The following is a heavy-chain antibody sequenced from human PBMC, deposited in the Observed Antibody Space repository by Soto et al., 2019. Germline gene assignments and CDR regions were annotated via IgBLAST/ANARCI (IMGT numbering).Heavy chain of an antibody. Sequence: GGFLRLSCIASGFSFSTYSMNWVRQAPGKGLEWVSSIRRSGDYTYYADSLKGRFTISRDNAKNSLSLQMISLRAEDTAVYYCARSTSLGGMDVWGQGTTVTVSS. CDR1: GFSFSTYS. V-gene: IGHV3-21*01. D-gene: IGHD1-1*01. CDR2: IRRSGDYT. CDR3: ARSTSLGGMDV. J-gene: IGHJ6*02.